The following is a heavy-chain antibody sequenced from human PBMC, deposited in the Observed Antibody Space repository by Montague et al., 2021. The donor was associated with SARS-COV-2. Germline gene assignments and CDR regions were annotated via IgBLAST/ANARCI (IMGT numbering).Heavy chain of an antibody. V-gene: IGHV4-39*01. D-gene: IGHD2-8*01. Sequence: SETLSLTCTVSGGSIISSSYYWGWIRQPPGKGLEWIGSIYYSGSTYYNPSLKIRVTISVDTSKNQFSLKLSSVTAADTAVYYCATITLGYCTNGVCKPPDYWGQGTLVTVSS. CDR2: IYYSGST. J-gene: IGHJ4*02. CDR3: ATITLGYCTNGVCKPPDY. CDR1: GGSIISSSYY.